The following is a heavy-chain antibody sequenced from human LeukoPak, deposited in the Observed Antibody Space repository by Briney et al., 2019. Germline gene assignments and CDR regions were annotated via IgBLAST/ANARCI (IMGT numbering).Heavy chain of an antibody. CDR1: GYTFTSYD. J-gene: IGHJ4*02. CDR3: ARCQPLEYYFDY. Sequence: ASVKVSCKASGYTFTSYDISWVRQAPGQGLEWMGGIIPIFGTANYAQKFQGRVTITTDESTSTAYMELSSLRSEDTAVYYCARCQPLEYYFDYWGQGTLVTVSS. CDR2: IIPIFGTA. V-gene: IGHV1-69*05.